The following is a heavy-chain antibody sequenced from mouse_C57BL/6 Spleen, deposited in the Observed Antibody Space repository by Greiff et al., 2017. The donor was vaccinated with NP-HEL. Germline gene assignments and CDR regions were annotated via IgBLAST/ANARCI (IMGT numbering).Heavy chain of an antibody. J-gene: IGHJ1*03. CDR1: GFTFTDYY. V-gene: IGHV7-3*01. CDR3: LYHVGIDNARRLRDLRMNALRCEYRATYYWAVWDYGSSYRDFDS. D-gene: IGHD1-1*01. Sequence: EVKLVESGGGLVQPGGSLSLSCEASGFTFTDYYMSWVRQPPGKALAWLGFIRNKAIGYTTESSASVKGRLTISRENFQSILYLLMNALITEDSVSVMGLYHVGIDNARRLRDLRMNALRCEYRATYYWAVWDYGSSYRDFDSWGRGTSVTVSS. CDR2: IRNKAIGYTT.